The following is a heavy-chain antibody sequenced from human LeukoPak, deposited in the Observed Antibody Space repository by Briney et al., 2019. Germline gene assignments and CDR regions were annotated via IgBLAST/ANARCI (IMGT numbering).Heavy chain of an antibody. CDR3: ARVVRGATGSDY. Sequence: PSETLSLTCTVSGGSISSSSYYWGWIRQPPGKGLEWIGSIYYSGSTYYNPSLKSRVTISVDTSKNQFSLKLSSVTAADTAVYYCARVVRGATGSDYWGQGTLVTVSS. J-gene: IGHJ4*02. CDR1: GGSISSSSYY. D-gene: IGHD1-26*01. V-gene: IGHV4-39*01. CDR2: IYYSGST.